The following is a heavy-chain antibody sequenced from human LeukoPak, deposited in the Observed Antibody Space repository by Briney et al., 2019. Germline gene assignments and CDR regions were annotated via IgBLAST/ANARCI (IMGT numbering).Heavy chain of an antibody. J-gene: IGHJ4*02. CDR2: IGSGSSPI. CDR1: GFTFSTYN. Sequence: GGSLRLSCAASGFTFSTYNMNWVRQAPGKGLEWLSYIGSGSSPIYYADSVRGRFTISRDNAKNSLYLQMNSLRDEDTAVYYCARDYCNSGSYPFDFWGQGILVTVSS. D-gene: IGHD3-10*01. CDR3: ARDYCNSGSYPFDF. V-gene: IGHV3-48*02.